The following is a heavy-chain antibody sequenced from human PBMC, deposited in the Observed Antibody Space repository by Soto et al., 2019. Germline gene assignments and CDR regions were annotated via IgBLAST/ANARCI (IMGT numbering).Heavy chain of an antibody. V-gene: IGHV1-69*06. CDR2: IIPIFGTA. D-gene: IGHD3-3*01. CDR1: GGTFSSYA. J-gene: IGHJ6*02. Sequence: SVKVSCKASGGTFSSYAISWVRQAPGQGLEWMGGIIPIFGTANYAQKFQGRVTITADKSTSTAYMELSSLRAEDTAVYYCARDRLGYDFWSGYYYYYGMDVWGQGTTVTVSS. CDR3: ARDRLGYDFWSGYYYYYGMDV.